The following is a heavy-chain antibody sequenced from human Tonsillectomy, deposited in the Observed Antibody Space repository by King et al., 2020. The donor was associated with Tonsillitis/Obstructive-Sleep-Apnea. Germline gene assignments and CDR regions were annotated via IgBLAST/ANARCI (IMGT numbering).Heavy chain of an antibody. CDR1: GGSISSYY. J-gene: IGHJ6*02. CDR2: IYYTWST. CDR3: ARDGLAYCGGDCYSNDYYGMDV. V-gene: IGHV4-59*01. D-gene: IGHD2-21*02. Sequence: QLQESGPGLVKPSETLSLTCTVSGGSISSYYWSWIRQPPGKGPEWSGYIYYTWSTNYNPPLKSRVTIPLDTSKNQFSLKLSPVTAADTAGYCCARDGLAYCGGDCYSNDYYGMDVWGQGTTVTVSS.